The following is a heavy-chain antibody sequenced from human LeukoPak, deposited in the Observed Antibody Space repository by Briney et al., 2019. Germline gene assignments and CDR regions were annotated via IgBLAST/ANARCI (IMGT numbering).Heavy chain of an antibody. J-gene: IGHJ3*02. Sequence: GGSLRLSCAASGFTFSSYAMSWVRQAPGKGLEWVSAISGSGGSTYYADSVKGRFTISRDNAKNSLYLQMNSLRAEDTAVYYCARVSLSDAFDIWGQGTMVTVSS. CDR3: ARVSLSDAFDI. CDR2: ISGSGGST. CDR1: GFTFSSYA. V-gene: IGHV3-23*01.